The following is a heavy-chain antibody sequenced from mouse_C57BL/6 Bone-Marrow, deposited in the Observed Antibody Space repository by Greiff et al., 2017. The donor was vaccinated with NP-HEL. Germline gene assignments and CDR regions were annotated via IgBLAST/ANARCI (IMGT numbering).Heavy chain of an antibody. Sequence: QVQLKQPGAELVMPGASVKLSCKASGYTFTSYWMHWVKQRPGQGLEWIGEIDPSDSYTNYNQKFKGKSTLTVDKSSSTAYMQLSSLTSEDSAVYYCATLLLGYFDVWGTGTTVTVSS. D-gene: IGHD1-1*01. V-gene: IGHV1-69*01. CDR3: ATLLLGYFDV. CDR2: IDPSDSYT. J-gene: IGHJ1*03. CDR1: GYTFTSYW.